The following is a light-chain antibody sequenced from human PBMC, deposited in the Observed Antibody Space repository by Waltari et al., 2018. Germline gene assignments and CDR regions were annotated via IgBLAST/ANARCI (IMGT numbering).Light chain of an antibody. V-gene: IGKV3-15*01. CDR2: GAS. CDR3: EQYNKWPPKIT. J-gene: IGKJ5*01. Sequence: EIVMTQSPATLSMSPGERATLPCRASQSVGNRLAWYQQKPGQTPRLLIYGASTRATGVPDRISGSGSGTEFTLTISSLQSEDVAIYYCEQYNKWPPKITFGQGTRLEIK. CDR1: QSVGNR.